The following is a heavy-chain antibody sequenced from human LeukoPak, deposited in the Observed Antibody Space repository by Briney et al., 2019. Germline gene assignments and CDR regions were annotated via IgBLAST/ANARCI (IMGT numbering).Heavy chain of an antibody. CDR2: ISAYNGNT. CDR1: GYTFTSYG. D-gene: IGHD3-10*01. J-gene: IGHJ4*02. CDR3: ARVLRDYYGSGSYYVEGYFDY. Sequence: VASVKVSCKASGYTFTSYGISWVRQAPGQGLEWMGWISAYNGNTNYAQKFQGRVTMTTDTSTSTAYMELRSLRSDDTAVYYCARVLRDYYGSGSYYVEGYFDYWGQGTLVTVSS. V-gene: IGHV1-18*01.